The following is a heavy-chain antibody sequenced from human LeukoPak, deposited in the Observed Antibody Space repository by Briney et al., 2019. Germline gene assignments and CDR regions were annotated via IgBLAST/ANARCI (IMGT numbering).Heavy chain of an antibody. Sequence: GGSLRLSCAASGFTFGDNNMDWVRQAPGKGLEWVSSISSSRTYIYYADSVKGRFTVSRDNAKNSLYLQMNSLSAEDTAVYYCVIGWVTTPSLDYWGQGTLVTVSS. CDR3: VIGWVTTPSLDY. CDR2: ISSSRTYI. D-gene: IGHD4-11*01. J-gene: IGHJ4*02. V-gene: IGHV3-21*01. CDR1: GFTFGDNN.